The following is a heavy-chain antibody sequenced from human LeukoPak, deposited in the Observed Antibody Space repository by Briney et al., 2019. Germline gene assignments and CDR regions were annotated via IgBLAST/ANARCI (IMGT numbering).Heavy chain of an antibody. J-gene: IGHJ2*01. D-gene: IGHD3-9*01. CDR1: GFTHSDYY. Sequence: GGALRLSCAPSGFTHSDYYMRWIRQAPRKGLVWVSYTNICSCYKNYADSVKGRFTISRDNAKNSLYLQMNSLRAEDTAVYYCASTEDILTGGHFDLWGRGTLVTVS. CDR2: TNICSCYK. CDR3: ASTEDILTGGHFDL. V-gene: IGHV3-11*03.